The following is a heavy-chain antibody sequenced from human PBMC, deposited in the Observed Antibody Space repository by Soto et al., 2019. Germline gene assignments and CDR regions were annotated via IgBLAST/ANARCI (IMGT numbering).Heavy chain of an antibody. J-gene: IGHJ4*02. Sequence: LIRQPPGKGLEWVGYIYYSGSTNYNPSLKSRVTISVDTSKNQFSLKLSSVTAADTAVYYCARHDSSSWYLDYWGQGTLVTVSS. V-gene: IGHV4-59*08. CDR2: IYYSGST. D-gene: IGHD6-13*01. CDR3: ARHDSSSWYLDY.